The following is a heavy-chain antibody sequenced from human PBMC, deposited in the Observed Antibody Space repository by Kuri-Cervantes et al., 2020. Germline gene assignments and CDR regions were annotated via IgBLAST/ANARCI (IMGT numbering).Heavy chain of an antibody. D-gene: IGHD3-10*01. CDR2: IYHSGST. Sequence: SQTLSLTCAVSGGSISSGGYSWSWIRQPPGKGLEWIGYIYHSGSTYYNPSLKSRVTISVDRSKNQFSLKLRSVTAADTAVYYCASLSRGEDYWGQGTLVTVSS. CDR3: ASLSRGEDY. CDR1: GGSISSGGYS. V-gene: IGHV4-30-2*01. J-gene: IGHJ4*02.